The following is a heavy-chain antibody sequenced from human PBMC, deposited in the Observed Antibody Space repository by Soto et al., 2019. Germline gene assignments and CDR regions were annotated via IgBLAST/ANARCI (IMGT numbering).Heavy chain of an antibody. V-gene: IGHV3-30*03. J-gene: IGHJ4*02. CDR1: GFAFSSSG. Sequence: QVQLVESGGGVVQPGRSLRLSCAASGFAFSSSGMHWVRQAPGKGLDWVALISYDGSVEYYADSVKGRFTVSRDNSRNTLYLQLNSLRAEDTAVFFCARGESGYFDSWGQGTLVTVSS. CDR2: ISYDGSVE. CDR3: ARGESGYFDS.